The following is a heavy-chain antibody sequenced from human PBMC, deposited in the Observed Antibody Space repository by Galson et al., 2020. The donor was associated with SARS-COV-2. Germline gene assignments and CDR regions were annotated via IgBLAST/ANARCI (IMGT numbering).Heavy chain of an antibody. CDR3: ARAGLLGFGELLPDYYYGRDV. Sequence: ASVKVSCKASGYTFTSYAMNWVRQAPGQGLEWMGWINTNTGNPTYAQGFTGRPVFSSDTSVSTAYLQISSLKAEDTAVYYCARAGLLGFGELLPDYYYGRDVWGQGTTVTVSS. V-gene: IGHV7-4-1*02. CDR2: INTNTGNP. J-gene: IGHJ6*02. CDR1: GYTFTSYA. D-gene: IGHD3-10*01.